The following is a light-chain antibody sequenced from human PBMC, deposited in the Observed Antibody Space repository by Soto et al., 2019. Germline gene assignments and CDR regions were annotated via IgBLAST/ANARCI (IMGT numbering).Light chain of an antibody. V-gene: IGLV2-8*01. CDR2: EVY. CDR3: SSYVGTNSYV. Sequence: QSVLIQPPSASGSPGQSVTISCTGTSSDVGGYNYVSWYQQHPGKAPKLIIYEVYKRPSGVPDRFSGSKSGNTAALTVSGLQAEDEADYYCSSYVGTNSYVFGTGTKLTVL. J-gene: IGLJ1*01. CDR1: SSDVGGYNY.